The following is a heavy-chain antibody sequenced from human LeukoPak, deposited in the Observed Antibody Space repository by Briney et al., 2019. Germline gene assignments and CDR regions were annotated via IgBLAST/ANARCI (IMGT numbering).Heavy chain of an antibody. CDR1: EYTFTSYD. CDR3: ARGSWGEIAGRKSFEF. D-gene: IGHD6-6*01. Sequence: GASVKASCMASEYTFTSYDINWDRQVNGEGIEWMGWMKPNSGNTAYAQKFQGRVTMTRVTSISKAYKELNNLTSEDTAVYYCARGSWGEIAGRKSFEFWGQGSLVTVSS. J-gene: IGHJ4*02. V-gene: IGHV1-8*01. CDR2: MKPNSGNT.